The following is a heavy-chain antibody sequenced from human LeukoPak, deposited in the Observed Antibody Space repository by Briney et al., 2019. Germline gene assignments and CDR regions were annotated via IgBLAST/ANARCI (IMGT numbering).Heavy chain of an antibody. J-gene: IGHJ4*02. Sequence: SETLSLTCAVYGGSFSAYYWSWIRQPPGKGLEWIGEINHSGSTNYNPSLKRRGAISVDTSKNQFSLKLSSVTAADTAVYYCATLDILTGVDFWGQGTLVTVSS. CDR2: INHSGST. CDR1: GGSFSAYY. CDR3: ATLDILTGVDF. V-gene: IGHV4-34*01. D-gene: IGHD3-9*01.